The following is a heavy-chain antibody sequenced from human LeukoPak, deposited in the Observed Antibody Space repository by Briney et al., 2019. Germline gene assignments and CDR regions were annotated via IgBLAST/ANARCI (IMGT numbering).Heavy chain of an antibody. CDR1: GFTFSSYW. V-gene: IGHV3-7*01. D-gene: IGHD2-2*01. CDR2: IKQDGSEK. J-gene: IGHJ6*03. Sequence: GGSLRLSCAASGFTFSSYWMSWVRQAPGKGLEWVANIKQDGSEKYYVDSVKGRFTISRDNAKNSLYLQMNSLRAEGTAVYYCARRYCSSTSCPHYYYYMDVWGKGTTVTVSS. CDR3: ARRYCSSTSCPHYYYYMDV.